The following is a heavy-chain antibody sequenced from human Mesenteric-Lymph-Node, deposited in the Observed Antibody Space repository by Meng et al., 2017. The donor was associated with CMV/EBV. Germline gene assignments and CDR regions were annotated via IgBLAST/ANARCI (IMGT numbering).Heavy chain of an antibody. Sequence: TGYFIHWVRQAPGQGLEWMGRIAPNSGGTNYGQKFRGRVTLTRDASISTAYMELIGLTSDDTAVYYCARAGRNCFNSNCYSRGAFDVWGQGTLVTVSS. CDR1: TGYF. J-gene: IGHJ3*01. CDR3: ARAGRNCFNSNCYSRGAFDV. V-gene: IGHV1-2*06. D-gene: IGHD2-21*02. CDR2: IAPNSGGT.